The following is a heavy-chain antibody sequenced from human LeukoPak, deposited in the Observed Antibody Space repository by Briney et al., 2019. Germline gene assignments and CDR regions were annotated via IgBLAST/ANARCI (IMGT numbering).Heavy chain of an antibody. CDR2: INPNSGGT. CDR1: GGTFSSYA. J-gene: IGHJ4*02. D-gene: IGHD6-13*01. CDR3: GRDPWSSIAAAGAVDY. Sequence: ASVKVSCKASGGTFSSYAISWVRQAPGQGLEWMGWINPNSGGTNYAQKFQGRVIMTRDTSISTAYMEVSRLTSNDTAIYYCGRDPWSSIAAAGAVDYWGQGTLVTVSS. V-gene: IGHV1-2*02.